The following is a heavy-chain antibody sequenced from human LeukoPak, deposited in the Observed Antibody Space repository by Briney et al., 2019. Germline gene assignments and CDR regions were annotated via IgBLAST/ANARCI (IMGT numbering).Heavy chain of an antibody. J-gene: IGHJ4*02. V-gene: IGHV3-11*01. CDR1: GFTFSDYY. D-gene: IGHD3-16*02. Sequence: PGGSLRLSCAASGFTFSDYYMSWIRQAPGKGLEWVSYISSSGSTIYYADSVKGRFTISRDNAKNSLYLQMNSLRAEDTAVYYCARAGYYDYVWGSYRSAYAQRSGYWGQGTLVTVSS. CDR2: ISSSGSTI. CDR3: ARAGYYDYVWGSYRSAYAQRSGY.